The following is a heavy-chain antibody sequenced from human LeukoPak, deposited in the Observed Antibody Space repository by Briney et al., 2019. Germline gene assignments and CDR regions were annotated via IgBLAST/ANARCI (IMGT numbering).Heavy chain of an antibody. J-gene: IGHJ4*02. V-gene: IGHV3-23*01. CDR3: AKRLYGDYAIDY. CDR2: ISGSGGST. D-gene: IGHD4-17*01. CDR1: GFTFSGYA. Sequence: PEESLRLSCAASGFTFSGYAMSWVRQAPGKGLEWVSAISGSGGSTYYADSVKGRFTISRDNSKNTLYLQMNSLRAEDTAVYYCAKRLYGDYAIDYWGQGTLVTVSS.